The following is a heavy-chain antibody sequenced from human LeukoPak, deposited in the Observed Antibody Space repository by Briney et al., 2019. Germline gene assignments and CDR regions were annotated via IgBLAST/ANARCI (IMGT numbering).Heavy chain of an antibody. CDR2: IYSGGGT. D-gene: IGHD4-17*01. CDR1: GFTVSTNN. Sequence: GGTLSLSCAASGFTVSTNNKNWVRQAQAQGMERVSLIYSGGGTYYADSVKGRFTISRANSRNTLSLQMNSLRVDDTAVYYCARGFRSVTTWGYFDYWGQGALVTVSS. CDR3: ARGFRSVTTWGYFDY. V-gene: IGHV3-66*01. J-gene: IGHJ4*02.